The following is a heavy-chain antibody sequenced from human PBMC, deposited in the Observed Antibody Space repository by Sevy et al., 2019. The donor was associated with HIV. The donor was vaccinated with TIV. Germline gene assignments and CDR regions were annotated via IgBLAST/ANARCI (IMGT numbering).Heavy chain of an antibody. D-gene: IGHD3-16*01. J-gene: IGHJ6*02. CDR2: ISSDGSYR. V-gene: IGHV3-30*18. CDR3: AKNRPPGGSYFSRHAMDV. Sequence: GGSLRLSCAASGFTFSAYDMHWVRQAPGKGLEWVAIISSDGSYRYDADSVRGRFSMSKDNSKNTMYLQISALSIEDTAVYYCAKNRPPGGSYFSRHAMDVWGRGTTVTVSS. CDR1: GFTFSAYD.